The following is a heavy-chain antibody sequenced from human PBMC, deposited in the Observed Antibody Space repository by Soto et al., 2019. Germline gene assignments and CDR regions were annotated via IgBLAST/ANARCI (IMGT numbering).Heavy chain of an antibody. V-gene: IGHV4-59*01. CDR1: GGSISSYY. Sequence: TSETLSLTCTVSGGSISSYYWSWIRQPPGKGLEWIGYIYYSGSTDYNPSLKSRVTISVDTSKNQFSLKLSSVTAADTAVYYCARSPGEGDLVYVIDYWGQGTLVTVSS. D-gene: IGHD3-10*01. CDR3: ARSPGEGDLVYVIDY. CDR2: IYYSGST. J-gene: IGHJ4*02.